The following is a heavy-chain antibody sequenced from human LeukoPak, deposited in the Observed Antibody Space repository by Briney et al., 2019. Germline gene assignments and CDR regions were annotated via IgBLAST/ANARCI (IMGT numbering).Heavy chain of an antibody. J-gene: IGHJ5*02. Sequence: ASVKVSCKASGYTFTSYGISWVRQPQGPGLGWMGWISAYNGNTNYAQKLQGRVTMTTDTSTSTAYMELRSLRSDDTAVYYCARGYCSSTSCYIEDNWFDPWGQGTLVTVSS. CDR3: ARGYCSSTSCYIEDNWFDP. V-gene: IGHV1-18*01. CDR2: ISAYNGNT. D-gene: IGHD2-2*02. CDR1: GYTFTSYG.